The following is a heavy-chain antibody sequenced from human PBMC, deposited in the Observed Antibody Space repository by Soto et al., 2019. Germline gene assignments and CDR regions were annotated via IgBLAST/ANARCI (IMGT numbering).Heavy chain of an antibody. Sequence: SVKVSCKASGGTFSSYAISWVRQAPGQGLEWMGGIIPIFGTANYAQKFQGRVTITADESTSTAYMELSSLRAEDTAVYFCARDVQLQSFDSWGQGTLVTVSS. CDR1: GGTFSSYA. CDR3: ARDVQLQSFDS. V-gene: IGHV1-69*13. CDR2: IIPIFGTA. D-gene: IGHD5-18*01. J-gene: IGHJ4*02.